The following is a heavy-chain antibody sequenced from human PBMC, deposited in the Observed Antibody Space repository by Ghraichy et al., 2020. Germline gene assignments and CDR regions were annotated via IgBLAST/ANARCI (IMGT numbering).Heavy chain of an antibody. CDR3: ARVPSLFYSSSWSRRVYYYYYGMDV. Sequence: SETLSLTCTVSGGSISSGSYYWSWIRQPAGKGLEWIGRIYTSGSTNYNPSLKSRVTISVDTSKNQFSLKLSSVTAADTAVYYCARVPSLFYSSSWSRRVYYYYYGMDVWGQGTTVTVSS. J-gene: IGHJ6*02. D-gene: IGHD6-13*01. CDR1: GGSISSGSYY. V-gene: IGHV4-61*02. CDR2: IYTSGST.